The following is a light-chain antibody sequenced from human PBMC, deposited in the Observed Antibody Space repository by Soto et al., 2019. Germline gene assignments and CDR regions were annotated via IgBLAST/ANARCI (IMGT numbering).Light chain of an antibody. Sequence: DIQMTQSPSSLSAYVGDRVTITCRASQSISSYLNWYQQKPGKAPKLLIYAASSLQSGVPSRISGSGSGTDFNFTISSLQPEDFATYYCQQSYSTPYTFGQGTKLEIK. CDR2: AAS. CDR1: QSISSY. V-gene: IGKV1-39*01. J-gene: IGKJ2*01. CDR3: QQSYSTPYT.